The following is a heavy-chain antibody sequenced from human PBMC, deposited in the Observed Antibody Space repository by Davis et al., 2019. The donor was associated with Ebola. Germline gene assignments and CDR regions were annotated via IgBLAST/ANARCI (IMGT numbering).Heavy chain of an antibody. J-gene: IGHJ4*02. CDR2: IRSKANSYAT. CDR3: ARFQQLTQASDY. D-gene: IGHD6-13*01. Sequence: GGSLRLSCAASGFTFSGSAMHWVRQASGKGLEWVGRIRSKANSYATAYDASVKGRFTISRDDSKNTAYLQMNSLKTEDTAVYYCARFQQLTQASDYWGQGTLVTVSS. CDR1: GFTFSGSA. V-gene: IGHV3-73*01.